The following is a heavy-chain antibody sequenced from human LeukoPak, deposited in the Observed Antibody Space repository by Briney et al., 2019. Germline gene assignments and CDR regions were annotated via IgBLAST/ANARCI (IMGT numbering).Heavy chain of an antibody. V-gene: IGHV3-23*01. CDR2: FTGSGGNT. CDR1: GFTFSNYA. J-gene: IGHJ4*02. D-gene: IGHD3-9*01. CDR3: AKWGDYDVLTGYYVSDY. Sequence: PSGGSLRLSCAASGFTFSNYAMSWVRQAPGKGLEWVSPFTGSGGNTYYADSVKGRFTISRDNSKNTVFLQMNSLRAEDTAVYYCAKWGDYDVLTGYYVSDYWGQGTLVTVSS.